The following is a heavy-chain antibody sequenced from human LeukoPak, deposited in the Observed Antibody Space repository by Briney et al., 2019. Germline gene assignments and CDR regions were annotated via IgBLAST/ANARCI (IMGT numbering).Heavy chain of an antibody. CDR2: ISSSSSYI. V-gene: IGHV3-21*01. CDR3: ARTRGAAVAGPFDY. Sequence: PGGSLRLSCAASGFTFSSYSMNWVRQAPGKGLEWVSSISSSSSYIYYADSVKGRFTISRDNAKNSLYLQMNSLRAEDTAVYYCARTRGAAVAGPFDYWVQGTLVTVSS. J-gene: IGHJ4*02. CDR1: GFTFSSYS. D-gene: IGHD6-19*01.